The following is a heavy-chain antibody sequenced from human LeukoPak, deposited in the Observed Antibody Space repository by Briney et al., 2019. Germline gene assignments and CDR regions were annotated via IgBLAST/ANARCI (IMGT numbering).Heavy chain of an antibody. V-gene: IGHV4-59*01. CDR1: GGSISSYN. D-gene: IGHD6-6*01. CDR3: ARDSGGIEARPRIFDH. Sequence: SETLSLTCTASGGSISSYNWSWIRQPPGKGLEWIGYSYYSGSTNYKPSLRSRVTISVDTSKNPLSLKLISVTAAGTAVYYWARDSGGIEARPRIFDHWGQGTLVTVSS. CDR2: SYYSGST. J-gene: IGHJ4*02.